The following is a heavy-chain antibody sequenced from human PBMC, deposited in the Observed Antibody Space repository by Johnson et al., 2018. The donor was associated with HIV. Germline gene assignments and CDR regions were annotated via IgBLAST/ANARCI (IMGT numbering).Heavy chain of an antibody. CDR1: GFTFSSYA. CDR3: ARDRAHYYDSSGYYESGAFDI. CDR2: ISYDGSNK. V-gene: IGHV3-30-3*01. Sequence: QVQLVESGGGVVQPGRSLRLSCAASGFTFSSYAMHWVRQAPGKGLEWVAVISYDGSNKYYADSVKGRLTISRDNSKNTLYLQMNSLRAEDTVVYYCARDRAHYYDSSGYYESGAFDIWGQGTMVTVSS. J-gene: IGHJ3*02. D-gene: IGHD3-22*01.